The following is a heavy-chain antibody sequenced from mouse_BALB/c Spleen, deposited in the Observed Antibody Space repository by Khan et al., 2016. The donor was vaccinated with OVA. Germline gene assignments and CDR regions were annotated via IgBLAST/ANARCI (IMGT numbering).Heavy chain of an antibody. J-gene: IGHJ4*01. Sequence: QVQLMQSGPGLVAPSQNLSITCTVSGFSLSRYNIHWVRQPPGKGLEWLGMIWGGGGTDYNSTLKSRLSISKDNSKSQVFLKMNSLQTDDTAMYYCARAYYRYDGYYAMDYWGQGTSVTVSS. CDR3: ARAYYRYDGYYAMDY. CDR2: IWGGGGT. CDR1: GFSLSRYN. D-gene: IGHD2-14*01. V-gene: IGHV2-6-4*01.